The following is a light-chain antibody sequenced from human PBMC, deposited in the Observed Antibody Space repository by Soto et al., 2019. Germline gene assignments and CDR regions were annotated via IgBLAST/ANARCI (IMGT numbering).Light chain of an antibody. V-gene: IGLV1-44*01. CDR2: SDD. CDR3: ASWDDSLTLV. CDR1: NSNIGDKA. J-gene: IGLJ2*01. Sequence: QSVLTQPPSASGTPGQRVTISCSGSNSNIGDKAVTWYQQIPGTAPKVVIHSDDQRPSGVPDRFSGSKSGNSASLAISAVQSEDEADYFSASWDDSLTLVFGGGTKLTVL.